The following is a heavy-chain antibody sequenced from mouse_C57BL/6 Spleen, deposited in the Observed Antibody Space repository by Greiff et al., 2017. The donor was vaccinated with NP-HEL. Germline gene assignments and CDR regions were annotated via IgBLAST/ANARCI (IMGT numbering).Heavy chain of an antibody. Sequence: QVTLKESGPELVKPGASVKISCKASGYAFSSSWMNWVKQRPGKGLEWIGRIYPGDGDTNYNGKFKGKATLTADKSSSTAYMQLSSLTSEDSAVYFCARGEVYGYYFDYWGQGTTLTVSS. V-gene: IGHV1-82*01. J-gene: IGHJ2*01. CDR3: ARGEVYGYYFDY. CDR1: GYAFSSSW. CDR2: IYPGDGDT. D-gene: IGHD2-2*01.